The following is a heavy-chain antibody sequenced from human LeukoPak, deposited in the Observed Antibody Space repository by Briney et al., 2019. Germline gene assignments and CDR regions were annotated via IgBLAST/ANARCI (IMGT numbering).Heavy chain of an antibody. J-gene: IGHJ4*02. Sequence: GGSLRLSCAASGFTFSSYWMSWVRQAPGKGLEWVANIKRDGSEKYYADSVKGRFTISRDNSKNTLYLQMNSLRAEDTAIYYCANFDTGVWGQGTLVTVSS. CDR1: GFTFSSYW. CDR3: ANFDTGV. V-gene: IGHV3-7*02. D-gene: IGHD3-10*01. CDR2: IKRDGSEK.